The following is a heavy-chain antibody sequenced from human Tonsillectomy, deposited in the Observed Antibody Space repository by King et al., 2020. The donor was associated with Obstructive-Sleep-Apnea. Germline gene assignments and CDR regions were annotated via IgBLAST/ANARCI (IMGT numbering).Heavy chain of an antibody. CDR1: RFTFSIYG. D-gene: IGHD4-17*01. V-gene: IGHV3-30*18. CDR3: AKAKYGDYSLGY. Sequence: VQLVESGGGVVQPGRSLRLSCATSRFTFSIYGMHWVRQAPGKGLEWVAVISYDGSNKHYADSVKGRFTISRDNSKNTLYLQMNSLRAEDTAVYYCAKAKYGDYSLGYWGQGTLVTVSS. CDR2: ISYDGSNK. J-gene: IGHJ4*02.